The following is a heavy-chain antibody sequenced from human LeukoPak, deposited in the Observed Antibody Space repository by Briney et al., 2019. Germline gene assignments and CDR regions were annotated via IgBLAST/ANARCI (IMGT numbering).Heavy chain of an antibody. CDR1: GGSISSYY. V-gene: IGHV4-59*08. J-gene: IGHJ3*02. D-gene: IGHD1/OR15-1a*01. Sequence: PSETLSLTCAVSGGSISSYYWSGIRQSPGKGLEWIAYIYHSGNTNYNPSFKSRVTISVDTSKNQFSLKLTSVAAADTAIYYCARQPSGTAAFDIWGQGTMVTVSS. CDR3: ARQPSGTAAFDI. CDR2: IYHSGNT.